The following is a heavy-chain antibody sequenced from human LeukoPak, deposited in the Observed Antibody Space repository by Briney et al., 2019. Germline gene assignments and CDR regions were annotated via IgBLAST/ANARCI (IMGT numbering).Heavy chain of an antibody. CDR3: ARDAAHYDFWSGYSPGAFDI. J-gene: IGHJ3*02. CDR1: GFTFSSYA. CDR2: ISGSGGST. Sequence: GGSLRLSCAASGFTFSSYAMSWVRQAPGKGLEWVSAISGSGGSTYYADSVKGRFTISRDNSKNTLYLQMNSLRAEDTAVYYCARDAAHYDFWSGYSPGAFDIWGQGTMVTVSS. V-gene: IGHV3-23*01. D-gene: IGHD3-3*01.